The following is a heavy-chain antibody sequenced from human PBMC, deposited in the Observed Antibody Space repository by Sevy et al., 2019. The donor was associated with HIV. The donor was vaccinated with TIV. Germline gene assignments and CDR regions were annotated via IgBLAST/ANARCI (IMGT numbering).Heavy chain of an antibody. V-gene: IGHV5-51*01. CDR1: GYIFTNYW. D-gene: IGHD1-26*01. CDR2: IYPGGSDT. J-gene: IGHJ3*02. CDR3: ARQAPSGSSPATSDI. Sequence: GESLKISCKGSGYIFTNYWIGWVRQMPGKGLEWMGIIYPGGSDTTYSPSFQGQVTNSADKSIVTANLQRSSLKASDTAIYYCARQAPSGSSPATSDIWGQGTMVTVSS.